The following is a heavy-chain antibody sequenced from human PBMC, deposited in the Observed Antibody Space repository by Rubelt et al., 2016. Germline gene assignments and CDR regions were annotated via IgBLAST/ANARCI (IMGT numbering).Heavy chain of an antibody. J-gene: IGHJ5*02. Sequence: QVQLQESGPGLVKPSETLSLTCTVSGGSISSYYWSWIRQPPGKGLEWIGYIYYSGSTNYNPSLKSRVTISVDTSKNPFSLKVSSGTAADTAVDYCARHSFLMDFWSGYYLSWFDPWGQGTLVTVSS. D-gene: IGHD3-3*01. CDR2: IYYSGST. CDR1: GGSISSYY. V-gene: IGHV4-59*08. CDR3: ARHSFLMDFWSGYYLSWFDP.